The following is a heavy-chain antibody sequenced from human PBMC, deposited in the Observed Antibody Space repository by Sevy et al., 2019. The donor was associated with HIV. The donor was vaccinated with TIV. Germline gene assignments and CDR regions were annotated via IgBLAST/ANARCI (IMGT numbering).Heavy chain of an antibody. CDR2: INPHSAGT. CDR3: AREGFSLAAVTGVNSAFDF. Sequence: ASVKVSCKASGYTFTDYYIHWVRQAPGQGLEWMGWINPHSAGTTYARNFRGRVTVTRDTSISTVYMELSGLQSDDTAVYYCAREGFSLAAVTGVNSAFDFWGQGTLVTVSS. V-gene: IGHV1-2*07. D-gene: IGHD3-9*01. CDR1: GYTFTDYY. J-gene: IGHJ4*02.